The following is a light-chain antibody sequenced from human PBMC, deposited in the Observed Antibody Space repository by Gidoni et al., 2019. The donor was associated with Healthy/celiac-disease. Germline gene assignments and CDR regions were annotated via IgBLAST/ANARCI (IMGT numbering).Light chain of an antibody. CDR1: QSVLYSSNNKNY. CDR2: WAS. CDR3: QQYYRTPPST. Sequence: DIVMTQSPDSLAVSLGERATINRKSSQSVLYSSNNKNYLAWYQQKPGQPPKLLIYWASTRESGVPDRFSGSGSGTDFTLTISSLQAEDVAVYYCQQYYRTPPSTFGQGTKVEIK. V-gene: IGKV4-1*01. J-gene: IGKJ1*01.